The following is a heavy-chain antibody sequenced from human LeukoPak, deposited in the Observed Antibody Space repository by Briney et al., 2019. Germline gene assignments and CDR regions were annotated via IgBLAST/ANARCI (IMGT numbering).Heavy chain of an antibody. J-gene: IGHJ4*02. CDR1: GFSFSSNV. Sequence: PGRSLRLSCAASGFSFSSNVMHWVRQAPGKGLEWVAQISHDGNDKYYADSVKGRFTISRDNSENTLFLQLDSLRAEDTAVYFCAKVGIGYYYPFDYWGQGTLVTVSS. D-gene: IGHD3-22*01. CDR3: AKVGIGYYYPFDY. V-gene: IGHV3-30*18. CDR2: ISHDGNDK.